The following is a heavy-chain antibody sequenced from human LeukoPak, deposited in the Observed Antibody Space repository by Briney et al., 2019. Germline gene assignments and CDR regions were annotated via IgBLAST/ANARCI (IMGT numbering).Heavy chain of an antibody. CDR2: IIPIFGTA. CDR3: ARDQGPIDAVDI. Sequence: SVKVSCKASGGTFSSYAISWVRQAPGQGLEWMGGIIPIFGTANYAQKFQGRVTITTDESTSTAYMELSSLRSEDTAVYYCARDQGPIDAVDIWGQGTMVTVSS. CDR1: GGTFSSYA. V-gene: IGHV1-69*05. J-gene: IGHJ3*02.